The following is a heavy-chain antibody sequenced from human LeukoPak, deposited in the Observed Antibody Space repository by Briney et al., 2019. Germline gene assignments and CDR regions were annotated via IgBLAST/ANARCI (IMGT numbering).Heavy chain of an antibody. D-gene: IGHD6-13*01. Sequence: SETLSLTCAVYGGSFSGYYWSWIRQPPGKGLEWIGEINHSGSTNYNPSLKSRVTISVDTSKNQFSLKLSSVTAADTAVYYCARVSRIAAAGTRFDYWGQGTLVTVSS. CDR3: ARVSRIAAAGTRFDY. J-gene: IGHJ4*02. V-gene: IGHV4-34*01. CDR1: GGSFSGYY. CDR2: INHSGST.